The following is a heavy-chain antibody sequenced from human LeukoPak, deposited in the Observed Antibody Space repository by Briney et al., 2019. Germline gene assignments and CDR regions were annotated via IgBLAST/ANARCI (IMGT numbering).Heavy chain of an antibody. CDR3: VAVAGGGYYFDY. D-gene: IGHD6-19*01. CDR1: GFTFSTHG. Sequence: GGSLRLSCAASGFTFSTHGMHWVRQAPGKGLEWVAFIRYDGSNKYYADSVKGRFTISRDNSKNTLYLQMNSLGAEDTAVYYCVAVAGGGYYFDYWDQGTLVTVSS. V-gene: IGHV3-30*02. CDR2: IRYDGSNK. J-gene: IGHJ4*02.